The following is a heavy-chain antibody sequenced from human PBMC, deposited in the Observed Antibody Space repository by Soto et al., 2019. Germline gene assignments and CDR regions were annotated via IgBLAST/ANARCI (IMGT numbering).Heavy chain of an antibody. Sequence: PGGSPRLSCAAPWFTFGDYWMHWVRQSPGEGLVWISHINSDASRTGYADSVRGRFTVSRDNARNTVYLQMNSLRAEDTAMYYCASAQYLGQGTLVTVSS. CDR2: INSDASRT. J-gene: IGHJ1*01. CDR1: WFTFGDYW. CDR3: ASAQY. V-gene: IGHV3-74*01.